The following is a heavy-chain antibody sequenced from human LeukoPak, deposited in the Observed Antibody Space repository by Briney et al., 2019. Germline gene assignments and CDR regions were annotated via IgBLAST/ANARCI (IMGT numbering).Heavy chain of an antibody. Sequence: SQTLSLTCTVSGGSISSGSYYWSRIRQPAGKGLEWIGRIYSSGSTNYNPSLKSRVTISVDTSKNQFSLRLSSVTAADTAVYYCARGGGISHYYYYMDVWGKGTTVTISS. J-gene: IGHJ6*03. CDR1: GGSISSGSYY. CDR2: IYSSGST. D-gene: IGHD6-13*01. V-gene: IGHV4-61*02. CDR3: ARGGGISHYYYYMDV.